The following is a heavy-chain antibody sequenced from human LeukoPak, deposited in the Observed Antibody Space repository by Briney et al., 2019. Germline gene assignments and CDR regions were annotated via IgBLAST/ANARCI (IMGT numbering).Heavy chain of an antibody. Sequence: PSETLSLTCTVSGVSISSTSHAWGWSRQPPGKGLEWLGNIYNSGSSNYSPSLRSRVSISVDTSKNQFSLRLRSVTAADTAVYYCGRDTHLESWGQGILVTVFS. V-gene: IGHV4-39*01. CDR3: GRDTHLES. CDR2: IYNSGSS. CDR1: GVSISSTSHA. J-gene: IGHJ4*02.